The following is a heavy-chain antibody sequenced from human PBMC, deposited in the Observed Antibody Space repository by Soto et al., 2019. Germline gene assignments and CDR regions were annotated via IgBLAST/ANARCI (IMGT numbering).Heavy chain of an antibody. V-gene: IGHV1-18*01. CDR2: ISAYNGNT. Sequence: QVQLVQSGAEVKKPGASVKVSCKASGYTFTNFGISWVRQAPGQGLEWMGWISAYNGNTNYAQNFQGRVTMTTDTTPSTGYMGVRSLRSCGTAVYFCAGGGTPIGLRGQGTPVTVSS. J-gene: IGHJ4*02. CDR1: GYTFTNFG. CDR3: AGGGTPIGL. D-gene: IGHD3-16*01.